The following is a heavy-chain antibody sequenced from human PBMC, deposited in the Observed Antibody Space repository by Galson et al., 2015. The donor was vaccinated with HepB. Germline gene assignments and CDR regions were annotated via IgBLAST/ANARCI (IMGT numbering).Heavy chain of an antibody. CDR1: GYTFTSYG. D-gene: IGHD6-13*01. V-gene: IGHV1-18*04. CDR3: ASCDSSSWGYYYGMDV. CDR2: ISAYNGNT. Sequence: SVKVSCKASGYTFTSYGISWVRQAPGQGLEWMGWISAYNGNTNYAQKLQGRVTMTTDTSTSTAYMELRSLRSDDTAVYYCASCDSSSWGYYYGMDVWGQGTTVTVSS. J-gene: IGHJ6*02.